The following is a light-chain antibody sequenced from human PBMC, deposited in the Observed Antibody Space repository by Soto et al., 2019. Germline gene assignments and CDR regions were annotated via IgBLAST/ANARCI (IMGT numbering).Light chain of an antibody. CDR1: QSVLYSSNNKNY. CDR2: WAS. V-gene: IGKV4-1*01. J-gene: IGKJ1*01. Sequence: DIVMTQSPDSLAVSLGERATINCKSSQSVLYSSNNKNYLAWYQQRPGQPPNLLIYWASTRESGVPDRFSGSGSWTDFTLTISSLQAEDVAIYYCQQYFSFPWTFGQGTKVEIK. CDR3: QQYFSFPWT.